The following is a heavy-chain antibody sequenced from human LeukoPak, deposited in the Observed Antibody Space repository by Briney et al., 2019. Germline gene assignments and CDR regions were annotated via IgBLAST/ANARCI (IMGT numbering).Heavy chain of an antibody. CDR3: AKDTIRGVTLWYFDY. V-gene: IGHV3-23*01. CDR1: GFNFRYFW. D-gene: IGHD3-10*01. Sequence: GGSLRLTCLGSGFNFRYFWMSWVRQAPGKGLEWVSSMSDSGGSTYYADSVKGRFTISRDNSKNTLYLQMNSLRAEDTAVYYCAKDTIRGVTLWYFDYWGQGTLVTVSS. CDR2: MSDSGGST. J-gene: IGHJ4*02.